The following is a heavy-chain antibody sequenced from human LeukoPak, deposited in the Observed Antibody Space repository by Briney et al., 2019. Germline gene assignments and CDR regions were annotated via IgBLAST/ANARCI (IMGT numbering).Heavy chain of an antibody. J-gene: IGHJ6*03. CDR1: GGSISSYY. D-gene: IGHD3-10*01. V-gene: IGHV4-59*01. CDR3: ARSLRPTVNYPYYYYYYMDV. CDR2: IYYSGST. Sequence: PSETLSLTCTVSGGSISSYYWSWIRQPPGKGLEWIGYIYYSGSTNYNPSLKSRVTISVDTSKNQFSLKLSSVTAADTAVYYCARSLRPTVNYPYYYYYYMDVWGKGTTVTISS.